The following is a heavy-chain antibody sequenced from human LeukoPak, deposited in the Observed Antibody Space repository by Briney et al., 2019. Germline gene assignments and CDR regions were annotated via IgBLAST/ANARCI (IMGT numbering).Heavy chain of an antibody. CDR2: IRSEGYGGTT. D-gene: IGHD3-9*01. J-gene: IGHJ4*02. V-gene: IGHV3-49*04. CDR1: GFTFGDYT. Sequence: GGSLRLSCRGLGFTFGDYTMTWVRQAPGRGLEWVGFIRSEGYGGTTEYAASVKDRFIVSRDDPKGVVYLQMNRLRIEDTAIYYCARGYADVLAGLSPAPEVWGQGTLVTVSS. CDR3: ARGYADVLAGLSPAPEV.